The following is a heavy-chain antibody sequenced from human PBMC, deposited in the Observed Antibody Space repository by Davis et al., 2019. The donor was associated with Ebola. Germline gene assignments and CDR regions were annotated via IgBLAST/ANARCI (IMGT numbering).Heavy chain of an antibody. CDR1: GYTFTSYG. CDR2: ISAYNGNT. J-gene: IGHJ4*02. D-gene: IGHD3-16*02. Sequence: ASVKVFCKASGYTFTSYGISWVRQAPGQGLEWMGWISAYNGNTNYAQKLQGRVTMTTDTSTSTAYMELRSLRSDDTAVYYCARAPYYDYIWGSYRKKYYFDYWGQGTLVTVSS. CDR3: ARAPYYDYIWGSYRKKYYFDY. V-gene: IGHV1-18*01.